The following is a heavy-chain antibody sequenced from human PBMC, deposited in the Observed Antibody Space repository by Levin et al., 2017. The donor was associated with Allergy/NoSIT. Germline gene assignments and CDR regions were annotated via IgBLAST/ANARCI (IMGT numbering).Heavy chain of an antibody. CDR1: GYIFNLYG. V-gene: IGHV1-18*01. Sequence: PGGSLRLSCKASGYIFNLYGITWVRQAPGQGLEWMGWISGHNGNTDYSQKFQGRVTMTTDTSTSTVYMELRSLRSDDTAVYYCARVEYHDSSGYYGHWGQGALVTVSS. CDR2: ISGHNGNT. J-gene: IGHJ4*02. CDR3: ARVEYHDSSGYYGH. D-gene: IGHD3-22*01.